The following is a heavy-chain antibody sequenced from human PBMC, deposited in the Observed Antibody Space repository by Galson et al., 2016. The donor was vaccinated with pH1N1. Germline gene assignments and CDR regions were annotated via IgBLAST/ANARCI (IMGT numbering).Heavy chain of an antibody. CDR1: GFTFTSYA. Sequence: SLRLSCAASGFTFTSYAMHWVRQAPGKGLEWVAVILYDGTNEYYADSVKGRFTISRDKTQSTVCLHMNSLRTEDTAVYYCARDSEYSGHEGFHWAQGTLVIVSS. CDR2: ILYDGTNE. D-gene: IGHD5-12*01. J-gene: IGHJ4*02. CDR3: ARDSEYSGHEGFH. V-gene: IGHV3-30*04.